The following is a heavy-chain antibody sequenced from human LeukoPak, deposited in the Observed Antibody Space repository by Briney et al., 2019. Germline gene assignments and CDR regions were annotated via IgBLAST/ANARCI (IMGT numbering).Heavy chain of an antibody. D-gene: IGHD3-9*01. Sequence: GGSLRLSCAASGFTFNSYAMSWVRQAPGKGLEWVSPISADGRSTYYADSVQGRFAISRDNSKNTLYLQMNSLRAEDTAVYYCAKEHILTGYSDYWGQGTLVTVSS. J-gene: IGHJ4*02. CDR2: ISADGRST. CDR1: GFTFNSYA. V-gene: IGHV3-23*01. CDR3: AKEHILTGYSDY.